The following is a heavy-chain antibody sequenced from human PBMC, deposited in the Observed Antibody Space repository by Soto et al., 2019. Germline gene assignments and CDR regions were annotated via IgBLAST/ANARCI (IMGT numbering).Heavy chain of an antibody. CDR3: ASDRSSGWDQGYGMDV. V-gene: IGHV4-59*01. J-gene: IGHJ6*01. Sequence: PSEALSVTCIISVGSISTYYWSWIRQPPGKGLEWIGYIYYSGSTSYNPSLKSRVTISVDTSKNQFSLKLRSVTAADTAVYYCASDRSSGWDQGYGMDVWGQGTTVTVSS. D-gene: IGHD6-19*01. CDR1: VGSISTYY. CDR2: IYYSGST.